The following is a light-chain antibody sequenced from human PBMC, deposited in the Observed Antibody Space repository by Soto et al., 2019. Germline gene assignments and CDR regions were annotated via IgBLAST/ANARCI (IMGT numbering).Light chain of an antibody. Sequence: QSALTQPASVSGSPGQSITISCTGTSSDVGGYNYVSWYQQHPGKAPKLMIYEVSNRPSGVSNRFSGSKSGNTASLTISGLQAEDEADYFCNSYGRTITGYVFGTGTKLTVL. V-gene: IGLV2-14*01. CDR3: NSYGRTITGYV. CDR2: EVS. J-gene: IGLJ1*01. CDR1: SSDVGGYNY.